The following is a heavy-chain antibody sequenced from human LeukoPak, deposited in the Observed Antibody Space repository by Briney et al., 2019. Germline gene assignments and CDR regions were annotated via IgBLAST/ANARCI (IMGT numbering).Heavy chain of an antibody. Sequence: GASVKVSCKASGYTFTNHYIHWVRQTPGQGLEWMGIINPSGGSTSYAHKFQGRVTMTRDMSTSTVYMELSSLRSEDTAVYYCARDKGCSGGSCGPSPLYYFYYMDVWGKGTTVTVSS. CDR1: GYTFTNHY. V-gene: IGHV1-46*01. J-gene: IGHJ6*03. D-gene: IGHD2-15*01. CDR3: ARDKGCSGGSCGPSPLYYFYYMDV. CDR2: INPSGGST.